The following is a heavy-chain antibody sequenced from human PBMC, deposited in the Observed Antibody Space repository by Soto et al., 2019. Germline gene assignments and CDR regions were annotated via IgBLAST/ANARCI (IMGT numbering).Heavy chain of an antibody. J-gene: IGHJ3*02. V-gene: IGHV1-2*02. D-gene: IGHD1-26*01. Sequence: SVQLSCKASGYTFTGYYMHWVRQAPGQGLEWMGWINPNSGGTNYAQKFQGRVTMTRDTSISTAYMELSRLRSDDTAVYYCARGGWELTPTDAFDIWGQGTMVTVSS. CDR2: INPNSGGT. CDR1: GYTFTGYY. CDR3: ARGGWELTPTDAFDI.